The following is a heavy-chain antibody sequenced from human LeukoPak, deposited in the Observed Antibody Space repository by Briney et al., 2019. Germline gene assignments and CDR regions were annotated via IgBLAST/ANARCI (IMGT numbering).Heavy chain of an antibody. V-gene: IGHV3-74*01. CDR3: ASLLLWFGELPFY. D-gene: IGHD3-10*01. J-gene: IGHJ4*02. CDR1: GFTFSNYW. Sequence: GGSLRLSCAASGFTFSNYWMHWVRQAPGKGLVWVSRINSDGINTSYADSVKGRFTISRDNAKNSLYLQMNSLRAEDTAVYYCASLLLWFGELPFYWGQGTLVTVSS. CDR2: INSDGINT.